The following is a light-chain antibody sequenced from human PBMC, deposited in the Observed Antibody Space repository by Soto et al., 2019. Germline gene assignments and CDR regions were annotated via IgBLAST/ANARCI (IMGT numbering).Light chain of an antibody. Sequence: QSALTQPASVSGSPGQSIAISCTGSSSDIGGYNYVAWHQQHPGKAPKLMIYDVSNRPSGISDRLSGSKSGNTAALTISGLQAEDEADYYCNSHTTSGSVVWFGGGTKLTVL. CDR1: SSDIGGYNY. V-gene: IGLV2-14*03. CDR2: DVS. CDR3: NSHTTSGSVVW. J-gene: IGLJ3*02.